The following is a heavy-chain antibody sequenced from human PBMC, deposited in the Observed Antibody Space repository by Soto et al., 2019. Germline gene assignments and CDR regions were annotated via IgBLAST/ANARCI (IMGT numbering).Heavy chain of an antibody. CDR3: AAGGGLPRYY. CDR1: GGSISSGGYS. J-gene: IGHJ4*02. CDR2: IYHSRST. Sequence: QLQLQESGSGLVKPSQTLSLTCAVSGGSISSGGYSWSWIRQPPGKGLEWIGYIYHSRSTYYNPSPKSRVTIAVDRSKNQFSLKLSSVTAADTAVYYCAAGGGLPRYYWGQGTLVTVSS. V-gene: IGHV4-30-2*01. D-gene: IGHD5-12*01.